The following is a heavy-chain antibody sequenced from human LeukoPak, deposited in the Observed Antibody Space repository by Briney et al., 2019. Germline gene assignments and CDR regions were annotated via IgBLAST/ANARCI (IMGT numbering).Heavy chain of an antibody. J-gene: IGHJ6*03. V-gene: IGHV3-23*01. D-gene: IGHD5-18*01. CDR3: AKSPGAMVTRDYYYYMDV. CDR1: GFTFSSYA. CDR2: ISGSGGST. Sequence: PGGSLRLSCAASGFTFSSYAMSWVRQAPGKGLEWVSAISGSGGSTYYADSVKGRFTISRDNSKNTLYLQMNSLRAEDTAVYYCAKSPGAMVTRDYYYYMDVWGKGTTVTVSS.